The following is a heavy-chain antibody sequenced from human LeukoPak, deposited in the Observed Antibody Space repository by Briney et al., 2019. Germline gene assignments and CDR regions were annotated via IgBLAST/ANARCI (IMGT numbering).Heavy chain of an antibody. V-gene: IGHV3-7*05. CDR2: TRQDGSEK. CDR3: ASISYGDYEH. J-gene: IGHJ1*01. CDR1: GFXFGSYW. D-gene: IGHD4-17*01. Sequence: GGSLRLSCVGSGFXFGSYWMNWVRQAPGKGLEWVANTRQDGSEKKYVDSGKGRFTISRDNAKNALYLQMNSLRAEDTAVYYCASISYGDYEHWGQGTLVTVSS.